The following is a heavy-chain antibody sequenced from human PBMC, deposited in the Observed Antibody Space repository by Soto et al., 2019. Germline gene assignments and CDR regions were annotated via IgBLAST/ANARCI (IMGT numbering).Heavy chain of an antibody. Sequence: GGSLRLSCAVSLSSYAMTWVRQAPGKGLEWVSIISRTSNHIYYADSVKGRFTVSRDNAENSLYLQMNSLRAEDTAVYYCAKDRGRGSPVSGGMDVWGQGTTVTVSS. V-gene: IGHV3-21*06. D-gene: IGHD3-10*01. J-gene: IGHJ6*02. CDR2: ISRTSNHI. CDR3: AKDRGRGSPVSGGMDV. CDR1: LSSYA.